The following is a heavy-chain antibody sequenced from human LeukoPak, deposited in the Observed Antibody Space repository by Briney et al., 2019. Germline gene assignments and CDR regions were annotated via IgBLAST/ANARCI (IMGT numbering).Heavy chain of an antibody. CDR2: INTDGSST. V-gene: IGHV3-74*01. CDR3: ARVATTSSKWSLDY. J-gene: IGHJ4*02. Sequence: PGGSLRLSCAASGFTFSSYWMHWVRQAPGKGLMWVSRINTDGSSTSYADSVKGRFTISRDNAKNTLYLQMDSLRAEDTAVYYCARVATTSSKWSLDYWGQGTLVTVSS. D-gene: IGHD2-2*01. CDR1: GFTFSSYW.